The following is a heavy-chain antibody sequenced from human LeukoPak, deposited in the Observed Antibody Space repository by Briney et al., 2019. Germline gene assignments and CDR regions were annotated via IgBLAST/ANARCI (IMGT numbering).Heavy chain of an antibody. Sequence: PGGSLRLSCVASGITFSSYWMSWVRQGPGKGLEWVANIKQDGSEKYYVDSVKGRFTIPRDNAKNSLYLQMNSLRAEDTAVYYCARDTRGGGSFDWGQGTLVTVSS. CDR1: GITFSSYW. CDR3: ARDTRGGGSFD. V-gene: IGHV3-7*01. CDR2: IKQDGSEK. D-gene: IGHD2-15*01. J-gene: IGHJ4*02.